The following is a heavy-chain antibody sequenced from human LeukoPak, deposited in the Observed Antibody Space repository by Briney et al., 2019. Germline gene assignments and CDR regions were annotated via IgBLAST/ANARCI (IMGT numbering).Heavy chain of an antibody. Sequence: SETLSLTCAVYGGSFSGYYWSWIRQPPGKGLEWNGEINHSGSTNYNPSLKSRVTISVDPSKNQFSLKLSCVTAADTAVYYCAINHCIAVAGLDYWGQGILVTVSS. CDR2: INHSGST. CDR1: GGSFSGYY. D-gene: IGHD6-19*01. CDR3: AINHCIAVAGLDY. J-gene: IGHJ4*02. V-gene: IGHV4-34*01.